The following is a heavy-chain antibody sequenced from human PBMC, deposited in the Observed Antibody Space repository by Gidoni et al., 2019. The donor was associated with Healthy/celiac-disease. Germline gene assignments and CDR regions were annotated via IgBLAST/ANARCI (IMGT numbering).Heavy chain of an antibody. D-gene: IGHD4-17*01. J-gene: IGHJ4*02. CDR1: GYRFTSYW. CDR3: ARRTTVTPFDY. CDR2: IYPGDSDT. Sequence: VQLVQSGAEVKKPGEPLKLSCTGSGYRFTSYWIGWGRQMPGKGLEWMVIIYPGDSDTRYSPSCQGQVTISADKSISTAYLQWSSLKASDTAMYYCARRTTVTPFDYWGQGTLVTVSS. V-gene: IGHV5-51*01.